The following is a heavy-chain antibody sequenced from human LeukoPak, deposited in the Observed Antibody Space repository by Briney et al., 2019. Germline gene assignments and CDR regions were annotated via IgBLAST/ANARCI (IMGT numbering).Heavy chain of an antibody. V-gene: IGHV3-9*03. CDR1: GFTVRSNY. CDR2: ISWNSGRR. D-gene: IGHD3-9*01. Sequence: GGSLRLSCAASGFTVRSNYMSWVRQAPGKGLEWVSGISWNSGRRGYADSVKGRFTISRDNAKTSLYLQMNSLRAEDMALYYCAKGPDYDILTPIDYWGQGTLVTVSS. CDR3: AKGPDYDILTPIDY. J-gene: IGHJ4*02.